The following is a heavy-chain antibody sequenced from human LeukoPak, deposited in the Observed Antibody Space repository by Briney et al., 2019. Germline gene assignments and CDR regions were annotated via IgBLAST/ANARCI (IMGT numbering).Heavy chain of an antibody. CDR2: ISGSGGST. CDR3: AKIRLWFGELLGVRAFDI. J-gene: IGHJ3*02. Sequence: PGGSLRLSCAASGFTFSSYAMSWVRQAPGKGLEWVSAISGSGGSTYYADSVKGRFTISRDNSKGTLYLQMNSLRAEDTAVYYCAKIRLWFGELLGVRAFDIWGQGTMVTVSS. CDR1: GFTFSSYA. D-gene: IGHD3-10*01. V-gene: IGHV3-23*01.